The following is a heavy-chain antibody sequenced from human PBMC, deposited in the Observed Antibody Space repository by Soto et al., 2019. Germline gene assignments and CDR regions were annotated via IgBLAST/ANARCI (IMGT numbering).Heavy chain of an antibody. Sequence: ASVKVSCKASGYTFTSYAMHCVRQAPGQMLEWMGWINAGNGNTKYSQKFQGRVTITRDTSASTAYMELSSLRSEDTAVYYCARRLYGGYPYFDYWGQGTLVTVSS. D-gene: IGHD5-12*01. CDR2: INAGNGNT. CDR1: GYTFTSYA. V-gene: IGHV1-3*01. J-gene: IGHJ4*02. CDR3: ARRLYGGYPYFDY.